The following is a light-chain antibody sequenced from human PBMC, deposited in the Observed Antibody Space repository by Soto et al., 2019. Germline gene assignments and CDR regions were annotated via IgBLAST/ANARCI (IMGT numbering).Light chain of an antibody. CDR2: KAS. V-gene: IGKV1-5*03. CDR3: QQYYSYPPLT. CDR1: QTISSW. Sequence: DIQMTQAPSTLSGSVGDRVTITWRASQTISSWLAWYQQKSGKAPKLLIYKASTLKSGVPSRFSGSGSGTDFTLTISCLQSEDFATYYCQQYYSYPPLTFGQGTKVDIK. J-gene: IGKJ1*01.